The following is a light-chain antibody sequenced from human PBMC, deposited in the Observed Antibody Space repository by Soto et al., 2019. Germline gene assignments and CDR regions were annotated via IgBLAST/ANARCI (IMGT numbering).Light chain of an antibody. CDR2: RAS. CDR3: QQYGSSPRT. V-gene: IGKV3-20*01. Sequence: EIVLTQSPGTLSLSPGERATLSCRASQSVSSSYLAWYQQKPGQAPRLLIYRASSRATGIPDRFSGSGSGTDFTLTISSLEPEDVAVYYCQQYGSSPRTFGQGTKVEIK. CDR1: QSVSSSY. J-gene: IGKJ1*01.